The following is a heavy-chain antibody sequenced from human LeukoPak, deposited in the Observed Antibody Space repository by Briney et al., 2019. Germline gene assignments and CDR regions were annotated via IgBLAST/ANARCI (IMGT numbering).Heavy chain of an antibody. V-gene: IGHV1-8*03. CDR2: MNPDSGNT. CDR1: GYTFTSYD. CDR3: ARARWQQLVFLGPDYYYMDV. J-gene: IGHJ6*03. Sequence: ASVKVSCKASGYTFTSYDINWVRQATGQGLEWMGWMNPDSGNTGYAQKFQGRVTITRNTSISTAYMELSSLTSEDTAVYYCARARWQQLVFLGPDYYYMDVWGKGTTVTVSS. D-gene: IGHD6-13*01.